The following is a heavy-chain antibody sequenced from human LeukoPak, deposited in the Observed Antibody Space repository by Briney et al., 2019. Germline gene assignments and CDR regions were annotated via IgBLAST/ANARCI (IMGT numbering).Heavy chain of an antibody. CDR1: GFTFSDYY. CDR3: ARAGFLITFGGVIS. Sequence: PGGSLRLSCAASGFTFSDYYMSWIRQAPGKGLEWVSSISSSGSTIYYADSVKGRFTISRDNAKNSLYLQMNSLRAEDTAIYYCARAGFLITFGGVISWGQGTLVTVSS. V-gene: IGHV3-11*04. D-gene: IGHD3-16*02. J-gene: IGHJ5*02. CDR2: ISSSGSTI.